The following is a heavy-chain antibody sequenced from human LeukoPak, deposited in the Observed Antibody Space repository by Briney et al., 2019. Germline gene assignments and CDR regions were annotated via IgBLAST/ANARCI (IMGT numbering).Heavy chain of an antibody. CDR2: IFHTGST. CDR1: SASISSSPYY. CDR3: ARMTINSGWYDFFDY. J-gene: IGHJ4*02. Sequence: SETLSLTCTVSSASISSSPYYWGWIRQSPGTGLEWIGEIFHTGSTNYNPSLKSRVTISVDTSKNQFSLKLTSVTAADTAVYYCARMTINSGWYDFFDYWGQGTLVTVSS. V-gene: IGHV4-39*07. D-gene: IGHD6-19*01.